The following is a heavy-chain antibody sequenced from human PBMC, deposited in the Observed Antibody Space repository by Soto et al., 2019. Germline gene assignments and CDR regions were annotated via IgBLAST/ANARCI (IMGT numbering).Heavy chain of an antibody. D-gene: IGHD6-6*01. CDR3: ARDIGYSSSAPWWFDP. J-gene: IGHJ5*02. V-gene: IGHV1-18*04. Sequence: GASVKVSCKASGYTFTSYGISWVRQAPGQGLEWMGWISAYNGNTNYAQKLQGRVTMTTDTSTSTAYMELRSLRSDDTAVYYCARDIGYSSSAPWWFDPWGQGTLVTVSS. CDR1: GYTFTSYG. CDR2: ISAYNGNT.